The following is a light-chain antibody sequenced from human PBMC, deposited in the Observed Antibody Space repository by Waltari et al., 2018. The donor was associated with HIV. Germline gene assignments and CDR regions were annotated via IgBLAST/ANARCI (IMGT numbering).Light chain of an antibody. V-gene: IGKV3D-20*02. CDR1: QSVSSSY. CDR3: QQRSNWPLT. Sequence: EIVLTQSPGTLSLSPGERATLSCRASQSVSSSYLAWYQQKPGQAPRLLIYDTSNRATGVPARFSGSGSGTDFTLTIGSLEPEDFAVYCCQQRSNWPLTFGGGTQVEIK. J-gene: IGKJ4*01. CDR2: DTS.